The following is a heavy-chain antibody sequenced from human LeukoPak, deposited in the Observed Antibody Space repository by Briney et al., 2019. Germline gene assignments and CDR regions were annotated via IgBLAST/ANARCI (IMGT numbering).Heavy chain of an antibody. V-gene: IGHV3-15*01. D-gene: IGHD1-26*01. Sequence: TSGGSLRLSCAASGFTVSSNYMSWVRQAPGKGLEWVGRIKSKTDGGTTDYAAPVKGRFSISRDDSKNTLYLQMNSLKTEDTAVYYCCTGVVGGTTDWGQGILVTVSS. J-gene: IGHJ4*02. CDR3: CTGVVGGTTD. CDR2: IKSKTDGGTT. CDR1: GFTVSSNY.